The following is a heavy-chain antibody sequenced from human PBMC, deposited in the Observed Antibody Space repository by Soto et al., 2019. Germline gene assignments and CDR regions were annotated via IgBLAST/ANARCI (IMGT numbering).Heavy chain of an antibody. CDR3: AKGGRQWLVTSDFNY. J-gene: IGHJ4*02. Sequence: VQLVESGGGVVQPGRSLRLSCAASGFTFSDYAMHWVRQAPGKGLEWVAVVSHDGRNTHYADSVKGRFTISRDSSKNTVSLEIHSLRAEDTAVYYCAKGGRQWLVTSDFNYWGQGALVTVSS. V-gene: IGHV3-30*18. CDR1: GFTFSDYA. CDR2: VSHDGRNT. D-gene: IGHD6-19*01.